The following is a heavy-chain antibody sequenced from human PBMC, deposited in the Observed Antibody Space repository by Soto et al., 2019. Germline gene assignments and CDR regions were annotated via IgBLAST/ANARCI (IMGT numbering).Heavy chain of an antibody. CDR1: GFTFGAYP. V-gene: IGHV3-49*04. CDR2: IRSKADGATT. D-gene: IGHD1-7*01. CDR3: ARGVIHWELSPYHFDY. Sequence: GGSLRLSCSASGFTFGAYPVSWVRQAPGKGLQWVGFIRSKADGATTEFAASVRGRFTISRDDSISIAYVQMNSLISQDTAVYFCARGVIHWELSPYHFDYWGQGTLVTVSS. J-gene: IGHJ4*02.